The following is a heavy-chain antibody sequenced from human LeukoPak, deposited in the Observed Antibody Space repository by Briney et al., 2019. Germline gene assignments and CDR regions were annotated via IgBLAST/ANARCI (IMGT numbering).Heavy chain of an antibody. V-gene: IGHV4-39*07. D-gene: IGHD5-24*01. J-gene: IGHJ4*02. CDR3: ARGPGRDGYNSGY. Sequence: SETLSLTCTVSGGSISSSNYYWGWIRQPPGKGLEWIGNIYYSGSTNYNPSLKSRVTISVDKSKNQFSLKLSSVTAADTAVYYCARGPGRDGYNSGYWGQGTLVTVSS. CDR2: IYYSGST. CDR1: GGSISSSNYY.